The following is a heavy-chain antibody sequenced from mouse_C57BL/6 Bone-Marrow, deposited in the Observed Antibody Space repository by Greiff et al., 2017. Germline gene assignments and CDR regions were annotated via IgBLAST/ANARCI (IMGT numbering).Heavy chain of an antibody. CDR1: GYTFTGYW. CDR2: ILPGSGST. Sequence: QVQLKESGAELMKPGASVKLSCKATGYTFTGYWIEWVKQRPGHGLEWIGEILPGSGSTNYNEKFQGKATFTADTFTNTAYMSLSSLTTEDSAIYYCAREIYYGSSLYWYFDVWGTGTTVTVSS. D-gene: IGHD1-1*01. J-gene: IGHJ1*03. V-gene: IGHV1-9*01. CDR3: AREIYYGSSLYWYFDV.